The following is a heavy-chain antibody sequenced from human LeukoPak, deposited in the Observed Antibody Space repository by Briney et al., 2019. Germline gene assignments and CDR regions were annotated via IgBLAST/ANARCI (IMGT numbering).Heavy chain of an antibody. D-gene: IGHD2-2*01. CDR3: ARGAIPAADRNWFDS. V-gene: IGHV1-69*05. Sequence: VASVKVSCKASGGTFSSYAISWVRQAPGQGLEWMGGIIPIFGTANYAQKFQGRVTITTDESMSTAYMELSSLRSEDTAVYYCARGAIPAADRNWFDSWGQGTLVTVSS. CDR2: IIPIFGTA. CDR1: GGTFSSYA. J-gene: IGHJ5*01.